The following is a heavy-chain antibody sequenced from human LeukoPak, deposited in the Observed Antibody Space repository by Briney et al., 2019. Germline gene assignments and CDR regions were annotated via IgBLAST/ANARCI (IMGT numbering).Heavy chain of an antibody. V-gene: IGHV4-61*05. CDR2: IYYSGST. Sequence: PSETLSLTCTVSGGSISSSSYYWGWIRQPPGKGLEWIGYIYYSGSTNYNPSLKSRVTISVDTSKNQFSLKLSSVTAADTAVYYCAVPYGGNSYDAFDIWGQGTMVTVSS. CDR1: GGSISSSSYY. J-gene: IGHJ3*02. CDR3: AVPYGGNSYDAFDI. D-gene: IGHD4-23*01.